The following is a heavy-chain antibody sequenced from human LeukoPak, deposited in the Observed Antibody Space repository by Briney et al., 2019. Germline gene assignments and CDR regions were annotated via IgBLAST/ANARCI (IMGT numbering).Heavy chain of an antibody. J-gene: IGHJ6*02. CDR1: GGAISSGNYY. D-gene: IGHD6-13*01. CDR3: ARVAAAGTLTYYYYGMDV. CDR2: IYYSGST. V-gene: IGHV4-39*07. Sequence: SETLSLTCTVSGGAISSGNYYWGWIRQPPGKGLEWVGSIYYSGSTYYNPSLKSRVTISVDTSKNQFSLKLSSVTAADTAVYYCARVAAAGTLTYYYYGMDVWGQGTTVTVSS.